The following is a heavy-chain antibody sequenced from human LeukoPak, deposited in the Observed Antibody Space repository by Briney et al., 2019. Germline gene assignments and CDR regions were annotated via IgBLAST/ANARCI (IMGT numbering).Heavy chain of an antibody. CDR2: ISAYNGNT. CDR1: GYTFTSYG. J-gene: IGHJ4*02. CDR3: ARDPELRYFDWLPPGYFDY. Sequence: GASVKVSCKASGYTFTSYGISWVRQAPGQGLEWMGWISAYNGNTNYAQKLQGRVTMTTDTSTSTAHMELRSLRSDDTAVYYCARDPELRYFDWLPPGYFDYWGQGTLVTVSS. V-gene: IGHV1-18*04. D-gene: IGHD3-9*01.